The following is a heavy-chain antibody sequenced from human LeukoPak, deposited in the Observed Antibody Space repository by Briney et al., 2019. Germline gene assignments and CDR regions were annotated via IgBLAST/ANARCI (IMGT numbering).Heavy chain of an antibody. CDR1: GYSFTRYW. CDR2: IYPGDSET. V-gene: IGHV5-51*01. CDR3: ARWQLANDAFDI. D-gene: IGHD6-6*01. J-gene: IGHJ3*02. Sequence: GESLKISCKGSGYSFTRYWIGWVRPMPGKGLEWMGIIYPGDSETRYSPSFQGQVTISADKSFSTAYLQWRSLKASDTAMYYCARWQLANDAFDIWGQGTMVTVSS.